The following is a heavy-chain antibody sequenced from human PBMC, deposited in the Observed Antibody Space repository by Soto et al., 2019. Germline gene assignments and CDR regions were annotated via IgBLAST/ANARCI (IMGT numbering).Heavy chain of an antibody. V-gene: IGHV3-33*01. CDR1: GFTFSSYG. J-gene: IGHJ4*02. CDR2: IWYDGSNK. Sequence: QVQLVESGGGVVQPGRSLRLSCAASGFTFSSYGMHWVRQAPGKGLEWVAVIWYDGSNKYYADSVKGRFTISRDNSKNTLYLQRNSLRAEDTAVYYCARMVGYCSGGSCEIDYWGQGSLVTVSS. CDR3: ARMVGYCSGGSCEIDY. D-gene: IGHD2-15*01.